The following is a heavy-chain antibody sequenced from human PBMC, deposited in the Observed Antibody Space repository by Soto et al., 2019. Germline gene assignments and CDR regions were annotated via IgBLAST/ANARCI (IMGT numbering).Heavy chain of an antibody. D-gene: IGHD3-3*01. V-gene: IGHV3-7*01. CDR1: GFTFSSYG. CDR2: IKQDGSEK. Sequence: PGGSLGLSCAASGFTFSSYGVHWVRQAPGKGLEWVAVIKQDGSEKYYVDSVKGRFTISRDNAKNSLYLQMNSLRAEDTAVYYCARDRSYDFWSGYSLTYYYYYMDVWGKGTTVTVSS. CDR3: ARDRSYDFWSGYSLTYYYYYMDV. J-gene: IGHJ6*03.